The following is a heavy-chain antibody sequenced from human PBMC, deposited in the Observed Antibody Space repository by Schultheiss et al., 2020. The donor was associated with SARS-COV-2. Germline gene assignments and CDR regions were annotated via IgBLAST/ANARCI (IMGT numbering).Heavy chain of an antibody. Sequence: GESLKISCAASGFTFSSYAMSWVRQAPGKGLESVSVFSSNGVRTHYADFVKGRFTISRDNSKNTLYLQMNSLRAEDTAVYYCAKVRGNWYDDLDYWGQGTLVTVSS. CDR1: GFTFSSYA. V-gene: IGHV3-23*01. J-gene: IGHJ4*02. D-gene: IGHD1-1*01. CDR2: FSSNGVRT. CDR3: AKVRGNWYDDLDY.